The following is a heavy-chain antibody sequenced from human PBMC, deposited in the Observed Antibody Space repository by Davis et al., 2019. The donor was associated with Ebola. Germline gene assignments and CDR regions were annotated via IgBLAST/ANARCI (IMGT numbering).Heavy chain of an antibody. CDR2: IYYSGST. Sequence: SETLSLTCTLSGGSISSYYWSWIRQPPGKGLEGIGYIYYSGSTNYNPSLKSRVTIPVETSKNQFSLKLSSVPAADTAVYYCAREGRGGYDYWGQGTLVTVSS. V-gene: IGHV4-59*01. CDR3: AREGRGGYDY. D-gene: IGHD5-12*01. CDR1: GGSISSYY. J-gene: IGHJ4*02.